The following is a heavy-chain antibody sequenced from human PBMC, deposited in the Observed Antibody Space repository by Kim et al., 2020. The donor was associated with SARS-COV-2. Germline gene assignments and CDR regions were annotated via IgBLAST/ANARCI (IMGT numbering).Heavy chain of an antibody. Sequence: GGSLRLSCAASGFTFSSYSMNWVRQAPGKGLEWVSSISSSSSYIYYADSVKGRFTISRDNAKNSLYLQMNSLRAEDTAVYYCARDLQAEDGDSSGYSFTGWFDPWGQGTLVTVSS. D-gene: IGHD3-22*01. J-gene: IGHJ5*02. V-gene: IGHV3-21*01. CDR1: GFTFSSYS. CDR3: ARDLQAEDGDSSGYSFTGWFDP. CDR2: ISSSSSYI.